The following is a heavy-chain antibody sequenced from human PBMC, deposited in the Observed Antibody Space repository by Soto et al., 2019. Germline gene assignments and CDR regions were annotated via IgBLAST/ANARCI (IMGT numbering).Heavy chain of an antibody. V-gene: IGHV4-59*08. J-gene: IGHJ4*02. D-gene: IGHD6-19*01. CDR1: GGSISSYY. Sequence: SETLSLTCTVSGGSISSYYWSWIRQPPGKGLEWIGYIYYSGSTNYNPSLKSRVTISVDTSKNQFSLKLSSVTAADTAVYYCARHSGWYEDDYYDYWGQGTLVTVFS. CDR2: IYYSGST. CDR3: ARHSGWYEDDYYDY.